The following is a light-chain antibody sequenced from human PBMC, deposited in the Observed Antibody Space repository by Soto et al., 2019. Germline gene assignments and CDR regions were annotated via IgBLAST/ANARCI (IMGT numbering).Light chain of an antibody. CDR2: DAS. J-gene: IGKJ1*01. Sequence: DIQMTQSPSTLSASVGDRVTVTCRASQSINTWLAWYQQKPGKAPKLLIYDASSLQSGVPSRFTGRGSGTEFTLTISSLQPDDFATYYCQQSDTYSRTFGQGNKV. V-gene: IGKV1-5*01. CDR3: QQSDTYSRT. CDR1: QSINTW.